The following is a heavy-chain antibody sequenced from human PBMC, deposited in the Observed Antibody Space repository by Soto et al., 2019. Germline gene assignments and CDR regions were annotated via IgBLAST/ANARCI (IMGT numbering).Heavy chain of an antibody. J-gene: IGHJ4*02. D-gene: IGHD6-13*01. V-gene: IGHV4-31*03. CDR1: GGSISSGDYY. Sequence: QVQLQASGPGLVRPSQTLSLTCTVSGGSISSGDYYWSWIRQHPGRGLEWIGYVYYSGITFYHPSLKSRLTRSVDTSKNQFYLRLGSVTAADTAVYYCAREMFSRTWYPGDWGQGTLVTVSS. CDR2: VYYSGIT. CDR3: AREMFSRTWYPGD.